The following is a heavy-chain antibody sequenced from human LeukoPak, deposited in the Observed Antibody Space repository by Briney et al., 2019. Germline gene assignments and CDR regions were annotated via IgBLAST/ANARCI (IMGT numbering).Heavy chain of an antibody. CDR2: ISSDPSHT. CDR3: ARDPDYYDSRVVDF. V-gene: IGHV3-21*01. D-gene: IGHD3-22*01. Sequence: MNWVRQAPGKGLEWVSYISSDPSHTYYADSVRGRFTISRDNAKHSLYLQMDNLRTEDTAMYYCARDPDYYDSRVVDFWGQGTRVTVSS. J-gene: IGHJ4*02.